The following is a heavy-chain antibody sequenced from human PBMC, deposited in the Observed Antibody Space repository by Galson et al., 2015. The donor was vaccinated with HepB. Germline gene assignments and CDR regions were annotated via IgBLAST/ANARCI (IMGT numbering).Heavy chain of an antibody. D-gene: IGHD6-13*01. CDR3: ARDYNSGIEGAGTGTVGYYGMDV. Sequence: SLRLSCAASGFTFSSYAMHWVRQAPGKGLEWVAVISYDGSNKYYADSVKGRFTISRDNSRNTLYLQMNSLRAEDTAVYYCARDYNSGIEGAGTGTVGYYGMDVWGQGTMVTVSS. V-gene: IGHV3-30*04. CDR2: ISYDGSNK. CDR1: GFTFSSYA. J-gene: IGHJ6*02.